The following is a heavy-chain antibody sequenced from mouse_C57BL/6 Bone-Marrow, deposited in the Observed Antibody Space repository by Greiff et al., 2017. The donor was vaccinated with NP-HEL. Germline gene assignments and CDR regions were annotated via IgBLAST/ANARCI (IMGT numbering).Heavy chain of an antibody. D-gene: IGHD2-12*01. CDR1: GFTFSDYG. CDR3: ARRYRGLYYYAMDY. V-gene: IGHV5-17*01. CDR2: ISSGSSTI. J-gene: IGHJ4*01. Sequence: EVQLVESGGGLVKPGGSLKLSCAASGFTFSDYGMHWVRQAPEKGLEWVAYISSGSSTIYYADTVKGRFTISRDNAKNTLCLQMTSLRSEDTAMYYCARRYRGLYYYAMDYWGQGTSVTVSS.